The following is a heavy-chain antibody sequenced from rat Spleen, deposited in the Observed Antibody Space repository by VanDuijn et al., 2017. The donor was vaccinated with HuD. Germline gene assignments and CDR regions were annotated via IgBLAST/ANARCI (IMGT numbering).Heavy chain of an antibody. D-gene: IGHD4-1*01. CDR1: GFSLNTNG. CDR2: ISSGGSA. J-gene: IGHJ2*01. CDR3: ARDGGELGY. Sequence: QVQLRESGPGLVQPSQTLSLTCTVSGFSLNTNGVSWVRQPPGKGLEWIAAISSGGSAYYNSLLKSRLSITRDTSKSQVFLKMNSLQTEDTATYYCARDGGELGYWGQGIMVTVSS. V-gene: IGHV2S12*01.